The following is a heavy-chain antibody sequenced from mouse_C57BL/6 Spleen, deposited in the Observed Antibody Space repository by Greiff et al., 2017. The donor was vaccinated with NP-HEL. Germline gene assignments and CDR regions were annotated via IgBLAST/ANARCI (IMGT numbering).Heavy chain of an antibody. CDR1: GYAFSSYW. CDR2: IYPGDGDT. D-gene: IGHD1-1*01. Sequence: QVQLQQSGAELVKPGASVKISCKASGYAFSSYWMNWVKQRPGKGLEWIGQIYPGDGDTNYNGKFKGKATLTADKSSSTAYMQLSSLTSEDSAVYFCARCSYGSSNYAMDYWGQGTSVTVSS. CDR3: ARCSYGSSNYAMDY. V-gene: IGHV1-80*01. J-gene: IGHJ4*01.